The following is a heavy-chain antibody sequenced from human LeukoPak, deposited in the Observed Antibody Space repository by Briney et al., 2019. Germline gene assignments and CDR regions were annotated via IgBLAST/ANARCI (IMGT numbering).Heavy chain of an antibody. J-gene: IGHJ3*02. CDR1: GGSFSGYY. CDR3: ARGLRIGRGAFDI. Sequence: PSETLSLTCAVYGGSFSGYYWSWIRQPPGKGLEWIGEINHSGSTNCNPSLKSRVTISVDTSKNQFSLKLSSVTAADTAVYYCARGLRIGRGAFDIWGQGTMVTVSS. D-gene: IGHD2-15*01. CDR2: INHSGST. V-gene: IGHV4-34*01.